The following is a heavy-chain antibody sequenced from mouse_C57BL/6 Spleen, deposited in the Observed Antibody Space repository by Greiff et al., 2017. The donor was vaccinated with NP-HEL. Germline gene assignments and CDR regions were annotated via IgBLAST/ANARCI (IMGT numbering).Heavy chain of an antibody. CDR1: GYTFTSYW. V-gene: IGHV1-74*01. CDR2: IHPSDSDT. CDR3: ARGEYYGNYVLAWFAY. D-gene: IGHD2-1*01. Sequence: QVQLQQPGAELVKPGASVKVSCKASGYTFTSYWMHWVKQRPGQGLEWIGRIHPSDSDTNYNQKFKGKATLTVDKSSSTAYMQLSSLTSEDCAVYYGARGEYYGNYVLAWFAYWGQGTLVTVSA. J-gene: IGHJ3*01.